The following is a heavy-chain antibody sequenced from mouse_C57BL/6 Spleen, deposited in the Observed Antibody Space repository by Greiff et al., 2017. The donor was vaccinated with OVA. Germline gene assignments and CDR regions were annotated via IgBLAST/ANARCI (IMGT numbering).Heavy chain of an antibody. CDR3: AMYDYDVGYFDV. CDR2: IHPSDSDT. CDR1: GYTFTSYW. D-gene: IGHD2-4*01. Sequence: QVHVKQPGAELVKPGASVKVSCKASGYTFTSYWMHWVKQRPGQGLEWIGRIHPSDSDTNYNQKFKGKATLTVDKSSSTAYMQLSSLTSEDSAVYYCAMYDYDVGYFDVWGTGTTVTVSS. J-gene: IGHJ1*03. V-gene: IGHV1-74*01.